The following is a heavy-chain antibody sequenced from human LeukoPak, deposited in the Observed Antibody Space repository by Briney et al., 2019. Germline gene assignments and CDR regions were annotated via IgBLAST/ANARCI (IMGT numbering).Heavy chain of an antibody. D-gene: IGHD3-9*01. J-gene: IGHJ4*02. CDR1: GFTFRNYA. Sequence: GAALRLSCAASGFTFRNYAMSWVRQAPGKGLEWVSAIVCNGVTTYYADSVQGRFTISRDNSKNTLYLQMNSLRAEDTALYYCTKWGDYDGSTGYYDSDYWGQGTLVTVSS. CDR3: TKWGDYDGSTGYYDSDY. CDR2: IVCNGVTT. V-gene: IGHV3-23*01.